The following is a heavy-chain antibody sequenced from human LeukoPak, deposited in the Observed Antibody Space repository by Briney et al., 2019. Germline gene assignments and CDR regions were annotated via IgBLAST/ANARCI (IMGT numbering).Heavy chain of an antibody. J-gene: IGHJ4*02. D-gene: IGHD4-17*01. CDR1: GGSISSYY. Sequence: SETLSLTCTVSGGSISSYYWSWIRQPPGKGLEWIGYIYYSGSTNYNPSLKSRVTISVHTSKNQFSLKLSSVTAADTAVYYCARASHDYGDYSHFDYWGQGTLVTVSS. CDR3: ARASHDYGDYSHFDY. CDR2: IYYSGST. V-gene: IGHV4-59*12.